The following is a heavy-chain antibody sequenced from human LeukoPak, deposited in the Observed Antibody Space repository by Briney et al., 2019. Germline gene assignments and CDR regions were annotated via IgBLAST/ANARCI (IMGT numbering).Heavy chain of an antibody. Sequence: SETLSLTCTVSGGSISSGGYYWSWIRQHPGKGLEWIGYIYYSGGTYYNPSLKSRVTISVDTSKNQFSLKLSSVTAADTAVYYCARACITMVRGVRRGYYFDHWGQGTLVTVSS. CDR3: ARACITMVRGVRRGYYFDH. CDR2: IYYSGGT. CDR1: GGSISSGGYY. V-gene: IGHV4-31*03. J-gene: IGHJ4*02. D-gene: IGHD3-10*01.